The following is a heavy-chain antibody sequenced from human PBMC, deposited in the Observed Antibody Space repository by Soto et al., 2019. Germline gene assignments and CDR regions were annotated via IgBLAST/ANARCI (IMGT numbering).Heavy chain of an antibody. V-gene: IGHV4-39*01. Sequence: SETLSLTCTVSGGSISSSSYYWGWIRQPPGKGLEWIGSIYYSGSTYYNPSLKSRVTISVDTSKNQFSLKLSSVTAADTAVYYCARIYRWLRLSYYMDVWGKGTTVTVSS. CDR2: IYYSGST. J-gene: IGHJ6*03. D-gene: IGHD5-12*01. CDR3: ARIYRWLRLSYYMDV. CDR1: GGSISSSSYY.